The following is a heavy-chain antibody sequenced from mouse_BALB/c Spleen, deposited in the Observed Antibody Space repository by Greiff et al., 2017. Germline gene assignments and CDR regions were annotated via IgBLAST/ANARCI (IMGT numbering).Heavy chain of an antibody. Sequence: VQLQQPGAELVKPGTSVKLSCKASGYNFTSYWINWVKLRPGQGLEWIGDIYPGSGSTNYNEKFKSKATLTVDTSSSTAYMQLSSLASEDSALYYCSRRNYDYGGFAYWGQGTLVTVSA. V-gene: IGHV1-55*01. CDR3: SRRNYDYGGFAY. CDR1: GYNFTSYW. D-gene: IGHD2-4*01. CDR2: IYPGSGST. J-gene: IGHJ3*01.